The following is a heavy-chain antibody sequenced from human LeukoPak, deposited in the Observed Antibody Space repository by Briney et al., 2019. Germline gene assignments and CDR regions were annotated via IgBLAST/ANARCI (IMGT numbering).Heavy chain of an antibody. V-gene: IGHV3-66*02. D-gene: IGHD4-17*01. Sequence: GGALRLSCAASGFNVSSNYMSWVRQAPGKGLEWVSVIYTGGTTYYTDSVKGRFTISRDNSKNMVYLQMDSLRPDDTAVYYCARITVTRFDYWGLGSLVTVSS. J-gene: IGHJ4*02. CDR3: ARITVTRFDY. CDR1: GFNVSSNY. CDR2: IYTGGTT.